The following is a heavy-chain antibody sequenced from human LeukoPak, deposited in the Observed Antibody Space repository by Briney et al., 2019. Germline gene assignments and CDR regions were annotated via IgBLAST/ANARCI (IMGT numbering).Heavy chain of an antibody. D-gene: IGHD3-22*01. J-gene: IGHJ1*01. Sequence: PSETLSLTCAISGYSISSGYYWGWIRQPPGKGLEWIGSIYHSGSTYYNPSLKSRVTISVDTSKNQFSLKLSSVTAADTAVYYCARHVGYDPFQHWGQGTLVTVSS. V-gene: IGHV4-38-2*01. CDR3: ARHVGYDPFQH. CDR2: IYHSGST. CDR1: GYSISSGYY.